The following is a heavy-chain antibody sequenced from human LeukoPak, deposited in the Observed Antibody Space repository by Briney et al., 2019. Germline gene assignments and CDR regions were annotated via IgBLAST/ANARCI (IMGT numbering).Heavy chain of an antibody. CDR2: IYYSGST. J-gene: IGHJ4*02. D-gene: IGHD6-13*01. CDR1: GGSISSYY. CDR3: ARQVYSSSWSYYFDY. Sequence: KSSETLSLTCTVSGGSISSYYWSWIRQPPGKGLEWIGYIYYSGSTNYNPSLKSRVTISVDTSKNQFSLKLSSVTPADTAVYYCARQVYSSSWSYYFDYWGQGILVTVSS. V-gene: IGHV4-59*01.